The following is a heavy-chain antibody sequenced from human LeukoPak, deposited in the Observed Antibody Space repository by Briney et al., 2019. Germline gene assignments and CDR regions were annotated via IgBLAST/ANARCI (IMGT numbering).Heavy chain of an antibody. Sequence: PGGSLRLSCAASGFTFISYAMNWVRPAPGKGLEWVSGINDNGGYTYYADSVKGRFTISRDNSKNTLFLQMNSLRAEDTAVYYCATRRRGFWSGYFDYWGQGTLVIVSS. CDR1: GFTFISYA. D-gene: IGHD3-3*01. J-gene: IGHJ4*02. V-gene: IGHV3-23*01. CDR3: ATRRRGFWSGYFDY. CDR2: INDNGGYT.